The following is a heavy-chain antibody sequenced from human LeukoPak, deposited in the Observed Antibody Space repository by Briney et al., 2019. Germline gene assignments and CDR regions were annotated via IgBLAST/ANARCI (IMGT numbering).Heavy chain of an antibody. V-gene: IGHV3-30*18. CDR1: GFTFSSYG. CDR3: AKGFRGHYYDSSGPFDY. J-gene: IGHJ4*02. CDR2: ISYDGSNK. Sequence: GGSLRLSCAASGFTFSSYGMHWVRQAPGKGLEWVAVISYDGSNKYYADSVKGRFTISRDNSKNTLYLQMNSLRAEDTAVYYCAKGFRGHYYDSSGPFDYWGQGTLVTVSS. D-gene: IGHD3-22*01.